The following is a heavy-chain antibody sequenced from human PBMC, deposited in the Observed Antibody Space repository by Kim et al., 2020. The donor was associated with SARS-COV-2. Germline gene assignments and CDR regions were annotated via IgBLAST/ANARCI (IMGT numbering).Heavy chain of an antibody. V-gene: IGHV1-69*13. Sequence: SVKVSCKASGGTFSSYAISWVRQAPGQGLEWMGGIIPIFGTANYAQKFQGRVTITADESTSTAYMELSSLRSEDTAVYYCARDLASPDQGLGAFDIWGQGTMVTVSS. CDR2: IIPIFGTA. CDR3: ARDLASPDQGLGAFDI. CDR1: GGTFSSYA. D-gene: IGHD2-2*01. J-gene: IGHJ3*02.